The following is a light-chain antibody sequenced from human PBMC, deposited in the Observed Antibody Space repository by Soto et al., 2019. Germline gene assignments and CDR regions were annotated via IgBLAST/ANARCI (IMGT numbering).Light chain of an antibody. V-gene: IGKV3-15*01. CDR3: QLYNNSIT. CDR2: GAS. CDR1: QSVSSN. J-gene: IGKJ5*01. Sequence: EIVMTQSPATLSVSPGERATLSCRASQSVSSNLAWYQQKPGQAPRLLIYGASTRATGIPARFSGSGSGTDFTLTISIPLSEYVAVYFRQLYNNSITFGQGTRLEIK.